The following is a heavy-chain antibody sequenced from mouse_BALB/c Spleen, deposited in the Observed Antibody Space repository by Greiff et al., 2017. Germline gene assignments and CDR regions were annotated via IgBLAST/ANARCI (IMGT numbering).Heavy chain of an antibody. V-gene: IGHV5-9-4*01. J-gene: IGHJ3*01. CDR3: AREAYYRYDLAY. CDR2: ISSGGSYT. D-gene: IGHD2-14*01. CDR1: GFTFSSYA. Sequence: EVKLVESGGGLVKPGGSLKLSCAASGFTFSSYAMSWVRQSPEKRLEWVAEISSGGSYTYYPDTVTGRFTISRDNAKNTLYLEMSSLRSEDTAMYYCAREAYYRYDLAYWGQGTLVTVSA.